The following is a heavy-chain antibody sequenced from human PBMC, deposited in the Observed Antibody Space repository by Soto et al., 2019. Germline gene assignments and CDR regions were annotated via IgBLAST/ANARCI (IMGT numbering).Heavy chain of an antibody. CDR2: INPNSGGT. Sequence: VASVKVSCKASGYTFTDYYIHWVRQAPGQGLEWMGWINPNSGGTKFAQKFQGRVTMTRVTSITTAYMELSSLRSDDTALYYCAKDPNFVVVPAATGGMDVWGQGTTVTVSS. D-gene: IGHD2-2*01. J-gene: IGHJ6*02. CDR3: AKDPNFVVVPAATGGMDV. CDR1: GYTFTDYY. V-gene: IGHV1-2*02.